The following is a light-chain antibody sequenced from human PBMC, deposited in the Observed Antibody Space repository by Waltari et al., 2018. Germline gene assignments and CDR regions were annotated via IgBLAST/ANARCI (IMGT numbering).Light chain of an antibody. CDR3: QSMDSSCGYV. Sequence: SYELTQPPWVSVSPGPTARITCARDGLPRQCSYCYQQKPGQAPCLIIFQHRDRPSGIPDRFSGSSSGSTVTLTISGVRAEDEGDYYCQSMDSSCGYVFGVRTMVTVL. V-gene: IGLV3-25*03. CDR2: QHR. J-gene: IGLJ1*01. CDR1: GLPRQC.